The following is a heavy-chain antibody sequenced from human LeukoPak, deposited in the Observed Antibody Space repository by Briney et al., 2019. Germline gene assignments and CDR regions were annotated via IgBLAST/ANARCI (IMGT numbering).Heavy chain of an antibody. CDR3: VRGGDDLAMWRYYFDF. V-gene: IGHV4-59*01. D-gene: IGHD3-3*01. J-gene: IGHJ4*02. CDR2: ISHSGNT. Sequence: PSETLSLTCTVSGGSITSYYWHWIRQPPGKGLEWIGYISHSGNTNYNPSLKSRVIISSDASMNQFSVKLTSVTAADTAMYYCVRGGDDLAMWRYYFDFWGQGMLVTVSS. CDR1: GGSITSYY.